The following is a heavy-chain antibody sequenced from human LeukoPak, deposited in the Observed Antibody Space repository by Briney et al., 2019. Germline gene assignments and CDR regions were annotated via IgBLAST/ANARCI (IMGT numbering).Heavy chain of an antibody. Sequence: GSLRLSCATSGFTFRNYWMTWVRQAPGKGLEWVATINEPGSEKYYVGAVKGRFTISRDNAKNSLYLEMNNLRAEDTAIYYCASFSVGGPRGQGTLVTVSS. CDR3: ASFSVGGP. D-gene: IGHD6-19*01. CDR1: GFTFRNYW. CDR2: INEPGSEK. J-gene: IGHJ5*02. V-gene: IGHV3-7*01.